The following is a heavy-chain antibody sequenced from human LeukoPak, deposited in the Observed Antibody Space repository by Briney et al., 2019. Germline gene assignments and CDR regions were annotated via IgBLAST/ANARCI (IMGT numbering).Heavy chain of an antibody. Sequence: PSETLSLTCAVYGGSFSSYYWSWIRQPAGKGLEWIGRIYTSRSTNYNPSLKSRVTMSVDTSKNQFSLKLSSVTAADTAVYYCARDFQSPWFGESVNWFDPWGQGTLVTVSS. J-gene: IGHJ5*02. CDR3: ARDFQSPWFGESVNWFDP. CDR1: GGSFSSYY. D-gene: IGHD3-10*01. V-gene: IGHV4-4*07. CDR2: IYTSRST.